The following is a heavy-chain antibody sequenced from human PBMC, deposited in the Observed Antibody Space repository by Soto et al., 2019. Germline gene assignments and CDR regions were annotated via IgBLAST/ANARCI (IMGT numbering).Heavy chain of an antibody. CDR2: MNPNSGNT. V-gene: IGHV1-8*01. CDR1: GYTFTSYD. CDR3: ARELTGRGAFDI. D-gene: IGHD1-20*01. Sequence: QVQLVQSGAEVKKPGASVKVSCKASGYTFTSYDINWVRQDTGQGLEWMGWMNPNSGNTGYAQKFQGRVTMTSNTSISLAYMKLSSLRSEDTAVYYCARELTGRGAFDIWGQATMVTVSS. J-gene: IGHJ3*02.